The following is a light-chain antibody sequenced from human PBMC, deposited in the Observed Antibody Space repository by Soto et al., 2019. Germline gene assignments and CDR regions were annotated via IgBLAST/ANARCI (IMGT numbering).Light chain of an antibody. CDR3: QQYDTLPPT. CDR1: QDISNY. CDR2: DAS. J-gene: IGKJ4*01. Sequence: DIQMTQSPSSLSASVGDRVTITCQASQDISNYLNWYQQKPGKAPKLLIYDASNLETGVPSRFSGSGSGTDFTFTISSLQPEDIATYYCQQYDTLPPTFRGGTKVESK. V-gene: IGKV1-33*01.